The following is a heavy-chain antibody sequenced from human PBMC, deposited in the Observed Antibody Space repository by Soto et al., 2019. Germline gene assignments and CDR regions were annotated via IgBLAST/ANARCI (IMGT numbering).Heavy chain of an antibody. V-gene: IGHV3-11*05. CDR3: GGGGGSYLPDY. D-gene: IGHD1-26*01. Sequence: QVQLVESGGGLVKPGGSLRLSCAASGFTFSDYYMSWIRQAPGKGLEWVSYISRSSSYTNYADSVNGRFTISRDNAKNPLYLKITTWGPDDRAVYSCGGGGGSYLPDYWGQGTLVTVSS. CDR2: ISRSSSYT. J-gene: IGHJ4*02. CDR1: GFTFSDYY.